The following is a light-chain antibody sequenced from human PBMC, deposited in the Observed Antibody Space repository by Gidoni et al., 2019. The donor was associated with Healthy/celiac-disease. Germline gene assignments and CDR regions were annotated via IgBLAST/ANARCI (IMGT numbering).Light chain of an antibody. V-gene: IGKV3-15*01. CDR1: QTTSNN. CDR3: QQYNNWPPSYT. CDR2: GAS. J-gene: IGKJ2*01. Sequence: EIVLTQSPATLSVSPGERATLSCRASQTTSNNLVWYQQKPGQAPRLLIYGASTRATGFPARFSGSGSGTEFTLTISSLQSEDFAVYYCQQYNNWPPSYTFGQGTKLEIK.